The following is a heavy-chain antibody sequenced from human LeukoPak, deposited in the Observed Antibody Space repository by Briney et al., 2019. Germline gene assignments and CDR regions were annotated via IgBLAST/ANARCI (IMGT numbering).Heavy chain of an antibody. CDR1: GGTFSSYA. CDR2: IIPIFGTA. V-gene: IGHV1-69*01. D-gene: IGHD5-18*01. CDR3: AWSGYNYGTIDY. Sequence: SVKVSCKASGGTFSSYAISWVRQAPGQGLEWMGGIIPIFGTANYAQKFQGRVTITADESTSTAYMELSSLRSEDTAVYYCAWSGYNYGTIDYWGQGTLVTVSS. J-gene: IGHJ4*02.